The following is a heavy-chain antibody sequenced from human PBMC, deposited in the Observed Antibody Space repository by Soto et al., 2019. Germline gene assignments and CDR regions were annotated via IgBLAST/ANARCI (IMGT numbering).Heavy chain of an antibody. J-gene: IGHJ4*02. CDR1: GGSISSGGYY. CDR2: IYYSGST. CDR3: ARVFRGDSSGYYYSSDGDSDY. D-gene: IGHD3-22*01. V-gene: IGHV4-31*03. Sequence: QVQLQESGPGLVKPSQTLSLTCTVSGGSISSGGYYWSWIRQHPGKGLEWIGYIYYSGSTYYNPSLKSRVTTSVDTSKNQFSLKLSSVTAADTAVYYCARVFRGDSSGYYYSSDGDSDYWGQGTLVTVSS.